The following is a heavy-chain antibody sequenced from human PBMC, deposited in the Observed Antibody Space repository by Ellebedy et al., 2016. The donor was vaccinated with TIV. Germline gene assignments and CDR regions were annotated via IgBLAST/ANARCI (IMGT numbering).Heavy chain of an antibody. CDR3: ARDDIVVVPVGSLDY. CDR2: ISGYNGNT. D-gene: IGHD2-2*01. CDR1: GYTFSRYG. Sequence: ASVKVSXXASGYTFSRYGITWVRRAPGQGLEWMGWISGYNGNTNYAQKFRGRVTMTTDTSTSIAYMELRSLRSDDTAVYYCARDDIVVVPVGSLDYWGQGTPVTVSS. J-gene: IGHJ4*02. V-gene: IGHV1-18*01.